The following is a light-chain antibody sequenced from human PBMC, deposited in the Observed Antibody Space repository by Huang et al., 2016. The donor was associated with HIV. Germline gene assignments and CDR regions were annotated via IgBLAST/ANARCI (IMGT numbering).Light chain of an antibody. CDR2: EAS. J-gene: IGKJ2*01. Sequence: ERVLTQSPGTLSVSPGERATLSCRTSQGIGNSLAWYQLIPGQAPRLLIYEASIRASNIPARFSGGGSEIDFTLTISGLQSEDSAIYYCQQYHEWPRTFGQGTKVEIK. CDR3: QQYHEWPRT. CDR1: QGIGNS. V-gene: IGKV3-15*01.